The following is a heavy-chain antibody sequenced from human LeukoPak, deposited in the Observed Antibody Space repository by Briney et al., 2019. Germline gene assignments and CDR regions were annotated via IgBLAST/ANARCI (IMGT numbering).Heavy chain of an antibody. CDR2: IYSGGST. D-gene: IGHD4-23*01. V-gene: IGHV3-53*01. CDR3: ASHGYGGTADPYYYYYYMDV. CDR1: GFTVSSNY. J-gene: IGHJ6*03. Sequence: PGGSLRLSCAASGFTVSSNYMSWVRQAPGKGLEWVSVIYSGGSTYYADSVKGRFTISRDNSKNTLYLQMNSLRAEDTAVYYCASHGYGGTADPYYYYYYMDVWGKGTTVTVSS.